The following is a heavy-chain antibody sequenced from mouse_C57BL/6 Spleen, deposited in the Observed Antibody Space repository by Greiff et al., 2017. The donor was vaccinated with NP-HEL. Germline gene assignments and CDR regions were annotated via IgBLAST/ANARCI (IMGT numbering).Heavy chain of an antibody. CDR2: IYPRSGNT. D-gene: IGHD1-1*01. CDR1: GYTFTSYG. CDR3: ARLSPYYYGSPPYAMDY. Sequence: QVQLKQSGAELARPGASVKLSCKASGYTFTSYGISWVKQRTGQGLEWIGEIYPRSGNTYYNEKFKGKATLTADKSSSTAYMELRSLTSEDSAVYFCARLSPYYYGSPPYAMDYWGQGTSVTVSS. V-gene: IGHV1-81*01. J-gene: IGHJ4*01.